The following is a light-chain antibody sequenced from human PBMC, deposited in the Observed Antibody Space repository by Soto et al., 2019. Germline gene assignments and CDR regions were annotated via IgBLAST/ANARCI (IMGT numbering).Light chain of an antibody. CDR1: SSNIGNNY. Sequence: QSVLTQPPSASAAPGQKVTISCSGSSSNIGNNYLSWYQQLPGTAPKLLIYDSNKRPSGIPDRFSGSKSGTSATLGITGLQTGDEADYYCGTWDSSLSAYVFGTGTKVTVL. J-gene: IGLJ1*01. V-gene: IGLV1-51*01. CDR2: DSN. CDR3: GTWDSSLSAYV.